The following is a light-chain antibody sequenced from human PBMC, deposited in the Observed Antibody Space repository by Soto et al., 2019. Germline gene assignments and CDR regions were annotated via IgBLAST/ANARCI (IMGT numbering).Light chain of an antibody. Sequence: EIVLTQSPGTLSLSPGERATLSCRASQSISSSYLAWYQQKPGQAPRVLIYGASSRATGIPDRFSGSGSGTDFTLTISRLETEDFAVYFCQQYGTPPPNAFGQGTKVEIK. V-gene: IGKV3-20*01. J-gene: IGKJ2*01. CDR2: GAS. CDR1: QSISSSY. CDR3: QQYGTPPPNA.